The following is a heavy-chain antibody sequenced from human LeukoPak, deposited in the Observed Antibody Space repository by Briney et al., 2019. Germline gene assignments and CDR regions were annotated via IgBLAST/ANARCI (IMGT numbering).Heavy chain of an antibody. D-gene: IGHD2-21*02. V-gene: IGHV3-23*01. J-gene: IGHJ4*02. CDR3: AKDHRAYCGGDCVDFDY. Sequence: GGSLRLSCAASGFTFYDYGMTWVRQAPGKGLEWVSTISGSGLSTYYADSVKGRLTISRDNSKNTLYLQMNSLRAEDTAVYYCAKDHRAYCGGDCVDFDYWGQGTLVTVSS. CDR1: GFTFYDYG. CDR2: ISGSGLST.